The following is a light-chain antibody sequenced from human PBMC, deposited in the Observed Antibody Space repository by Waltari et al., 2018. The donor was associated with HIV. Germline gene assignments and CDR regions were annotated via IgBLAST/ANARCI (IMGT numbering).Light chain of an antibody. CDR3: SSYTSPNTLL. CDR1: ERDLSFYDF. Sequence: QSALTQPASVSAFPGQSITISCTGPERDLSFYDFVSWYRQDPGKAPQLVMYSVNTRPSETSSRFSGLKSGNTASLRISGLQFEDEGDYYCSSYTSPNTLLFGGGTKLTV. V-gene: IGLV2-14*01. CDR2: SVN. J-gene: IGLJ3*02.